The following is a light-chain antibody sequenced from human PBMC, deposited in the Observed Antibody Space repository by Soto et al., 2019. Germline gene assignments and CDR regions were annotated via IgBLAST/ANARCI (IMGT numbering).Light chain of an antibody. Sequence: QSVLTQPASVSGSPGQSFTISCTGTSSDVGGYNYVSWYQQHPGRAPKLMIYDVSIRPSGVSNRFSGSKSGNTASLTISGLQAEDEADYYCSSYTSSSTDVFGTGTNVTVL. J-gene: IGLJ1*01. CDR3: SSYTSSSTDV. CDR1: SSDVGGYNY. V-gene: IGLV2-14*01. CDR2: DVS.